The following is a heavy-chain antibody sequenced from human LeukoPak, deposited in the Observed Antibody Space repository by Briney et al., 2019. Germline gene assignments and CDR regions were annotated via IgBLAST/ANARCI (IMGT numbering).Heavy chain of an antibody. CDR1: GGSISSYY. D-gene: IGHD5-12*01. V-gene: IGHV4-59*01. CDR3: ARGLRDIVATPYYFDY. Sequence: SETLSPTCTVSGGSISSYYWSWIRQPPGKGLEWIGYIYYSGSTNYNPSLKSRVTISVDTSKNQFSLKLSSVTAADTAVYYCARGLRDIVATPYYFDYWGQGTLVTVSS. J-gene: IGHJ4*02. CDR2: IYYSGST.